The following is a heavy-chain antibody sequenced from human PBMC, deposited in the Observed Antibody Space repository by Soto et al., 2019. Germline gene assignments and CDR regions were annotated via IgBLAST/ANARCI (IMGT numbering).Heavy chain of an antibody. Sequence: VQLVESGGGVVQPGRSLRLSCAASGFTFSSYAMSWVRQAPGKGLEWVSAISGSGGSTYYADSVKGRFTISRDNSKNTLYLQMNSLRAEDTAVYYCANLHSGWTIQYAFDIWGQGTMVTVSS. CDR2: ISGSGGST. CDR1: GFTFSSYA. J-gene: IGHJ3*02. D-gene: IGHD6-19*01. CDR3: ANLHSGWTIQYAFDI. V-gene: IGHV3-23*04.